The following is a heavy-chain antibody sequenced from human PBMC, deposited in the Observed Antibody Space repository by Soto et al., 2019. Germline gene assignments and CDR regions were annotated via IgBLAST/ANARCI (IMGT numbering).Heavy chain of an antibody. CDR2: IYWDDDK. D-gene: IGHD3-22*01. CDR1: GFSLSTSGVG. Sequence: SGPTLVNPTQTLTLTCTFSGFSLSTSGVGVGWIRQPPGKALEWLALIYWDDDKRYSPSLKSRLTITKDTSKNQVVLTMTNMDPVDTATYYCAHSSYYYDSSGYYPYYFDYWGQGTLVTVSS. J-gene: IGHJ4*02. V-gene: IGHV2-5*02. CDR3: AHSSYYYDSSGYYPYYFDY.